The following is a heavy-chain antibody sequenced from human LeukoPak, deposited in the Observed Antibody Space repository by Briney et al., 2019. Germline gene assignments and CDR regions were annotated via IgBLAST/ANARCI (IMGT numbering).Heavy chain of an antibody. Sequence: SETLSLTCTVSGGSISSSSYYWGWLRQPPGKGLEWIGRIYYSGSTYYNPSLKSRVTISVDTSKNPFSLKLSSVTAADTAVYYCARSNESGYSSSWSFDYWGQGTLVTVSS. CDR2: IYYSGST. V-gene: IGHV4-39*07. D-gene: IGHD6-13*01. J-gene: IGHJ4*02. CDR3: ARSNESGYSSSWSFDY. CDR1: GGSISSSSYY.